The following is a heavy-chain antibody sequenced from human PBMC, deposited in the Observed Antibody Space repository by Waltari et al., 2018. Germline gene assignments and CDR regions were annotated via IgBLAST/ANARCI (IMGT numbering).Heavy chain of an antibody. D-gene: IGHD2-15*01. Sequence: EVQLVESGGALVQPGGSLRLSCAASGFTFSNYGLNWVRQAPGKGLCWFAYLSRSGSSVYSAYSLKGRFTISRDNAKNSLYLQMNSLRPEDTALYYCARTRDEDCGGGSCYDRWFDPWGQGTQVTVSS. CDR3: ARTRDEDCGGGSCYDRWFDP. CDR2: LSRSGSSV. J-gene: IGHJ5*02. V-gene: IGHV3-48*01. CDR1: GFTFSNYG.